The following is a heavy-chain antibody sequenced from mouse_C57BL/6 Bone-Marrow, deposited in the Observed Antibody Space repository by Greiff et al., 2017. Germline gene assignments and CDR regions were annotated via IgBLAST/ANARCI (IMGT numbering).Heavy chain of an antibody. V-gene: IGHV1-26*01. CDR3: ARSLIKDYAMDY. CDR1: GYTFTDYY. D-gene: IGHD1-1*01. J-gene: IGHJ4*01. CDR2: INPNNGGT. Sequence: EVQLQQSGPELVKPGASVKISCKASGYTFTDYYMNWVKQSHGKSLEWIGDINPNNGGTSYNQKFKGKATLTVDKSSSTAYMELRSLTSEDSAVYDCARSLIKDYAMDYWGQGTSVTVSS.